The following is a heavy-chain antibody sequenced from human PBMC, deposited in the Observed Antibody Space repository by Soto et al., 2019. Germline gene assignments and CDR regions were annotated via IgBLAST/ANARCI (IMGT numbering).Heavy chain of an antibody. Sequence: QVQLVESGGGVVQPGRSLRLSCAASGFTFSSYAMHWVRQAPGKGLEWVAVISYDGSNKYYADSVKGRFTISRDNSKNPMYLQRNSLRTDDTDVYYCARPLWRDDYNWGYFDLWGRGTLFTVSS. J-gene: IGHJ2*01. CDR1: GFTFSSYA. D-gene: IGHD4-4*01. V-gene: IGHV3-30-3*01. CDR2: ISYDGSNK. CDR3: ARPLWRDDYNWGYFDL.